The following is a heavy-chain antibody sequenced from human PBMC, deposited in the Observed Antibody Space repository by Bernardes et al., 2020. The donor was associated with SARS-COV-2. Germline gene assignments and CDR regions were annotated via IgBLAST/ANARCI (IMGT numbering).Heavy chain of an antibody. CDR2: INIDGTST. Sequence: GGSLRLSCAASGFTFNTYCMHWVRQSPEKGLVWVARINIDGTSTNYADSVKGRFTISRDNTKNTLYLQMSSLRAEDTAVYYCARGSGGLYYFEYWGQGALVTVSS. J-gene: IGHJ4*02. D-gene: IGHD2-8*02. CDR1: GFTFNTYC. V-gene: IGHV3-74*01. CDR3: ARGSGGLYYFEY.